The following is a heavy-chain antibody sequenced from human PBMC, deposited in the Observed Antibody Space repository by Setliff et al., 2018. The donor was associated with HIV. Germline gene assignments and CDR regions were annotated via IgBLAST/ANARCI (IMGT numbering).Heavy chain of an antibody. CDR1: GGSISSGSYY. Sequence: SETLSLTCNVSGGSISSGSYYWSWIRQPAGKGLEWIGHMYTSGSSNYNPSLKSRVTISADRSNNQFSLRLTSVTAADTAVYYCAKTSVGATGLYAFDIWGRGTVVTVSS. CDR2: MYTSGSS. CDR3: AKTSVGATGLYAFDI. J-gene: IGHJ3*02. V-gene: IGHV4-61*09. D-gene: IGHD1-26*01.